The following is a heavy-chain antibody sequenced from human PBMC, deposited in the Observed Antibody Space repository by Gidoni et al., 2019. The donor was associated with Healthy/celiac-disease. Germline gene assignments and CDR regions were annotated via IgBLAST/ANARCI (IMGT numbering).Heavy chain of an antibody. CDR3: ARDKLLWFGESPTYNLRLGGRFDP. V-gene: IGHV4-61*01. J-gene: IGHJ5*02. CDR1: GGSVSSGRYY. Sequence: QVQLQESGPGLVKPSETLSLTCTVSGGSVSSGRYYWSWIRQPPGKGLEWIGYIYYSGSTNYNPSLKSRVTISVDTSKNQFSLKLSSVTAADTAVYYCARDKLLWFGESPTYNLRLGGRFDPWGQGTLVTVSS. D-gene: IGHD3-10*01. CDR2: IYYSGST.